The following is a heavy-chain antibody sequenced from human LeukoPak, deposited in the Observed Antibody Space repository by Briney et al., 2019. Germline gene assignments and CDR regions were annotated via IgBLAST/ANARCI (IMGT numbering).Heavy chain of an antibody. J-gene: IGHJ4*02. V-gene: IGHV4-39*01. Sequence: PSETLSLTCTVSGGSISSSSYYWGWIRQPPGKGLEWIGSIYYSGSTYYNPSLKSRVTISVDTSKNQFSLKLSSVTAADTAVYYCARSETGYSSGWTDPYFDYWGQGTLVTVSS. CDR3: ARSETGYSSGWTDPYFDY. D-gene: IGHD6-19*01. CDR2: IYYSGST. CDR1: GGSISSSSYY.